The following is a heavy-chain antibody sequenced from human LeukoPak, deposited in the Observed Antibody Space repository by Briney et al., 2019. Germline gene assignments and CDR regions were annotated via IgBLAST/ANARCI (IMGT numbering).Heavy chain of an antibody. J-gene: IGHJ4*02. CDR2: ICNSGST. CDR3: ARQSPDTAMASVFDY. CDR1: GGSISSSYYY. V-gene: IGHV4-39*01. Sequence: SETLSLTCTVSGGSISSSYYYWGWVRQPPGKGLEWIGSICNSGSTHYNPSLKSRVTISVDTSKNQFSLKLSSVTATDTAVYYCARQSPDTAMASVFDYWGQGTLVTVSS. D-gene: IGHD5-18*01.